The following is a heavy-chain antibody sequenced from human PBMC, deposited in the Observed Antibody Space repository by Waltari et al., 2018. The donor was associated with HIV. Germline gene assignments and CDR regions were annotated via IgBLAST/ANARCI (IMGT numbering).Heavy chain of an antibody. Sequence: QVQLQESGPGLVKPSQTMSLTCTVSGGSISSGSSYRSWIRQPAGKGLEWIGRIYTSGSTNYNPSLKSRVTISVDTSKNQFSLKLSSVTAADTAVYYCARVAVSGDAFDIWGQGTMVTVSS. CDR3: ARVAVSGDAFDI. V-gene: IGHV4-61*02. J-gene: IGHJ3*02. D-gene: IGHD3-10*01. CDR2: IYTSGST. CDR1: GGSISSGSSY.